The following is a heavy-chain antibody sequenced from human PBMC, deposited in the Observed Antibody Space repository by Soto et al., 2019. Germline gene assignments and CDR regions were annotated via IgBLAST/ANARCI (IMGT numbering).Heavy chain of an antibody. CDR1: GYTFANYG. Sequence: ASVKVYCKASGYTFANYGISWVRQAPGQGLEWMGWISGNNGATNFAPKVQDRITMTLDTSTGVASLTLRSLRSDDTAIYYCVRDLKYLRVTGNWFDPWGQGTLVTVSS. D-gene: IGHD1-1*01. V-gene: IGHV1-18*04. J-gene: IGHJ5*02. CDR2: ISGNNGAT. CDR3: VRDLKYLRVTGNWFDP.